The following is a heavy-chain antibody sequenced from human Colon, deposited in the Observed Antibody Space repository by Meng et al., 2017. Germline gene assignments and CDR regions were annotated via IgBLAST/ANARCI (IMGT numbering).Heavy chain of an antibody. J-gene: IGHJ4*02. D-gene: IGHD4-11*01. CDR3: ASTTLTTGGLNN. CDR1: GGSFSNNV. V-gene: IGHV1-69*04. Sequence: QGQRVQSGPEVKKPGSSVKVSCKASGGSFSNNVTHWVRQAPGQGLEWMGRFIPILNRADSAQKFHGRVTFSVDTSTHTAYMELGGLTSEDTAFYYCASTTLTTGGLNNWGQGTLVTVSS. CDR2: FIPILNRA.